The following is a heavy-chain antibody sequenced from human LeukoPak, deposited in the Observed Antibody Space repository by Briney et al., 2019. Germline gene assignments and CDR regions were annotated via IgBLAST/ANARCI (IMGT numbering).Heavy chain of an antibody. Sequence: GRSLRLPCAASGFTFSSYAMHWVRQAPGKGLEWVAVISYDGSNKYYADSVKGRFTISRDNSKNTLYLQMNSLRAEDTAVYYCARGDGYNYNRYFDLWGRGTLVTVSS. J-gene: IGHJ2*01. CDR3: ARGDGYNYNRYFDL. D-gene: IGHD5-24*01. V-gene: IGHV3-30-3*01. CDR1: GFTFSSYA. CDR2: ISYDGSNK.